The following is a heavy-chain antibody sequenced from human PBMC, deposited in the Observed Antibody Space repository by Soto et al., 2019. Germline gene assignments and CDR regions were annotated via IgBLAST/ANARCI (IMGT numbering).Heavy chain of an antibody. CDR2: IIPMFGIG. V-gene: IGHV1-69*01. CDR1: GGSFSKYG. CDR3: ARAYREQYFYAPDV. D-gene: IGHD1-26*01. J-gene: IGHJ6*01. Sequence: QVQLVQSGAEVKMPGSSVRVSCKASGGSFSKYGISWVRQAPGQGLEWMGGIIPMFGIGNYAEKFLGRVTITADESTSTSPIARSSMSPEDLAVYFCARAYREQYFYAPDVWRQGITVNVSS.